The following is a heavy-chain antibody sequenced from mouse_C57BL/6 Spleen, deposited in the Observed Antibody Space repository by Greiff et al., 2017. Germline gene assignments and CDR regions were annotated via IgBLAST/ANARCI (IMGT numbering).Heavy chain of an antibody. D-gene: IGHD1-1*01. CDR1: GYTFTSYW. Sequence: QVQLQQPGAELVRPGSSVKLSCKASGYTFTSYWMDWVKQRPGQGLEWIGNIYPSDSETHYNQKFKDKATLSVDKSSSTAYMQLSSLTSEDSAVYSCARRDYGSSEDYWGQGTTLTVSS. CDR3: ARRDYGSSEDY. CDR2: IYPSDSET. V-gene: IGHV1-61*01. J-gene: IGHJ2*01.